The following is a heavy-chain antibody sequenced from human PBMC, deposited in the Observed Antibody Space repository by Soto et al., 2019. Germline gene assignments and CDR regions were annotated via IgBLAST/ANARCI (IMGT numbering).Heavy chain of an antibody. D-gene: IGHD3-10*01. Sequence: QVHLQESGPGLVKPSETLSLTCTVSGGSITSGGYCWTWIRQHPVKGLEWMGHIYYSGSTPYNPSLKSRITISKDTAKNQFSLKLTSVTAADTAVYYCARDGDYFGSGSPPLLSRWGQGTLVTVSS. V-gene: IGHV4-31*03. CDR3: ARDGDYFGSGSPPLLSR. J-gene: IGHJ4*02. CDR1: GGSITSGGYC. CDR2: IYYSGST.